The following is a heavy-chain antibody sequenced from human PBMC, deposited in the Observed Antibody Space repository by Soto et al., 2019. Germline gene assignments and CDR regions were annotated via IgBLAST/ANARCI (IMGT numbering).Heavy chain of an antibody. J-gene: IGHJ6*02. D-gene: IGHD2-15*01. V-gene: IGHV1-46*03. Sequence: ASVKVSCKASGYSFTSYYMHWVRQATGQGLEWMGIINPSGGSTSYAQKFQGRVTMTRDTSTSTVYMELSSLRSEDTVVYYCARDIVVVVAWYYGMDIWGQGTTVTVSS. CDR1: GYSFTSYY. CDR2: INPSGGST. CDR3: ARDIVVVVAWYYGMDI.